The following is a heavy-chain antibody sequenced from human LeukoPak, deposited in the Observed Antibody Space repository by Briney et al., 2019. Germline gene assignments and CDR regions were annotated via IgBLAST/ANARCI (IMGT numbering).Heavy chain of an antibody. CDR1: GGSISSGTFY. Sequence: PSETLSLTCTVSGGSISSGTFYWSWIRQPAGKGLEWIGRIYSSGSTNYNPSLKSRVTISVDTSKNQFSLKLSSVTAADTAVYYCARRTQTTYYSGSGIGYWGQGTLVTVSS. J-gene: IGHJ4*02. V-gene: IGHV4-61*02. CDR3: ARRTQTTYYSGSGIGY. D-gene: IGHD3-10*01. CDR2: IYSSGST.